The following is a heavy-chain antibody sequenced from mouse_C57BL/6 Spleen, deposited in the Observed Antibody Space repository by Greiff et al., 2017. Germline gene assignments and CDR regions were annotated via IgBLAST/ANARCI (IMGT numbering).Heavy chain of an antibody. V-gene: IGHV5-6*01. CDR3: ARDEGLRVYFDY. J-gene: IGHJ2*01. CDR2: ISSGGSYT. D-gene: IGHD2-4*01. CDR1: GFTFSSYG. Sequence: EVKLVESGGDLVKPGGSLKLSCAASGFTFSSYGMSWVRQTPDKRLEWVATISSGGSYTYYPDSVKGRFTISRDNAKNTLYLQMSSLKSEDTAMYYCARDEGLRVYFDYGGQGTTLTVSS.